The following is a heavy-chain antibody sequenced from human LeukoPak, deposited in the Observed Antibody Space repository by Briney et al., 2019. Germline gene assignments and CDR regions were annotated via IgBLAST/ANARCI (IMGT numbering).Heavy chain of an antibody. Sequence: GGSLRLSCAASGFTFSSYAMHWVRQAPGKGLEWVAVISYDGSNKYYADSVKGRFTISRDNSKNTLYLQMNSLRAEDTAVYYCAREAVFGSFDYWGQGTLVTVSS. V-gene: IGHV3-30-3*01. CDR3: AREAVFGSFDY. J-gene: IGHJ4*02. CDR2: ISYDGSNK. D-gene: IGHD3-10*01. CDR1: GFTFSSYA.